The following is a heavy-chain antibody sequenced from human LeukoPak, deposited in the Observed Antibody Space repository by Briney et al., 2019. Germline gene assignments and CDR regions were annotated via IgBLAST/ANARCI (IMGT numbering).Heavy chain of an antibody. J-gene: IGHJ4*02. V-gene: IGHV1-2*02. CDR3: ARGFCSGGSCYSYDY. D-gene: IGHD2-15*01. CDR2: INPNGGGT. Sequence: ASVKVSCKPSGYTFTDYYIHWLRQAPGQGLEWMGWINPNGGGTEYAPNFQGRVTMTRDTSISTAYMELSSLRSEDTAVYYCARGFCSGGSCYSYDYWGQGTLVTVSS. CDR1: GYTFTDYY.